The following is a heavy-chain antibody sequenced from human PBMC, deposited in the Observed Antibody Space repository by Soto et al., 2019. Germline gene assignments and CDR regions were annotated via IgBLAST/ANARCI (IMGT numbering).Heavy chain of an antibody. J-gene: IGHJ4*02. Sequence: GGSLRLSCAASGFTFSDHYMDWVRQAPGEGLEWVGRARNKVNGYTISYAASVKGRFTISRDDSKNSLYLQMNSLKTEDTAVYFCARLVGTSFDLWGQGTLVTVSS. D-gene: IGHD1-26*01. V-gene: IGHV3-72*01. CDR2: ARNKVNGYTI. CDR3: ARLVGTSFDL. CDR1: GFTFSDHY.